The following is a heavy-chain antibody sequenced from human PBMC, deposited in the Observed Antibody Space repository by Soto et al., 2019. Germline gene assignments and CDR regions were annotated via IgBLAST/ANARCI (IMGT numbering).Heavy chain of an antibody. D-gene: IGHD1-26*01. CDR3: AKREAASRAFDY. CDR2: ISYNGGTT. V-gene: IGHV3-23*01. Sequence: GGSLRLSCAASGFTFSSYAMAWVRQAPGKGLEWVSTISYNGGTTYYPDSVKGRFTISRDNSKNTLYLQMNTLRAEDTAVYYCAKREAASRAFDYWGQGTLVTVSS. J-gene: IGHJ4*02. CDR1: GFTFSSYA.